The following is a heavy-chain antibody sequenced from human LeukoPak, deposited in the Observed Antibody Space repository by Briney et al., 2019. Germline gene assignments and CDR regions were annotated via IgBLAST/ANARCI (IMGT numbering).Heavy chain of an antibody. CDR3: ARLGFGEYYFDY. V-gene: IGHV4-4*09. Sequence: SEPLSLTCSVSGGPISSYYWSWIRQPPGKGLAWIGYIYTSGSTNYNPSLKSRVTISVDTSKNQFSLKLSSVTAADTAVYYCARLGFGEYYFDYWGQGTLVTVSS. CDR2: IYTSGST. D-gene: IGHD3-10*01. CDR1: GGPISSYY. J-gene: IGHJ4*02.